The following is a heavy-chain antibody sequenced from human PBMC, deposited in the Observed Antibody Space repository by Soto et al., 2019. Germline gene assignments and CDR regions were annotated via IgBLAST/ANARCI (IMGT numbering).Heavy chain of an antibody. CDR2: FDPEDGET. Sequence: ASVKVSFKVSGYTLTDLSMHWVRQAPGKGLEWMGGFDPEDGETIYAQKFQGRVTMTEDTSTDTAYMELSSLRSEDTAVYYCATDSSTPIAAAGTDYYYGMDVWGQGTTVTVSS. CDR3: ATDSSTPIAAAGTDYYYGMDV. J-gene: IGHJ6*02. D-gene: IGHD6-13*01. V-gene: IGHV1-24*01. CDR1: GYTLTDLS.